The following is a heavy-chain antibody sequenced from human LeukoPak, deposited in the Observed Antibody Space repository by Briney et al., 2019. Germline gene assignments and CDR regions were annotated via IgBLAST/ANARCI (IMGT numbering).Heavy chain of an antibody. D-gene: IGHD1-7*01. Sequence: ASVKVSCKASGYTFTSYGISWVRQAPGQGLERMGWISAYNGNTNYAQKLQGRVTMTTDTSTSTAYMELRSLRSDDTAVYYCARAIELELSYKFDYWGQGTLATVSS. J-gene: IGHJ4*02. CDR2: ISAYNGNT. CDR1: GYTFTSYG. CDR3: ARAIELELSYKFDY. V-gene: IGHV1-18*01.